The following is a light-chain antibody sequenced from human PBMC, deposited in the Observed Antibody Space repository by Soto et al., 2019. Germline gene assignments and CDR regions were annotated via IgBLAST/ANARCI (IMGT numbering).Light chain of an antibody. V-gene: IGKV1-9*01. CDR2: AAS. CDR1: QGISSY. J-gene: IGKJ5*01. Sequence: IPLAQSPSSLSASVGDRVTITCRASQGISSYLAWYQQKPGKAPKLLIYAASTLQSGVPSRFSGSGSGTDFTLTISSLQPEDFSTYYCQQLNSYHTCGQGTRLEIK. CDR3: QQLNSYHT.